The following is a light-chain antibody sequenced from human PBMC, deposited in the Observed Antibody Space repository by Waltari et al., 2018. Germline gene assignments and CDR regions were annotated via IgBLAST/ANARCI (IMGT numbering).Light chain of an antibody. V-gene: IGLV3-19*01. J-gene: IGLJ2*01. CDR2: GQN. CDR1: SLRRYH. CDR3: DSRDISGNHEV. Sequence: SSELTQDPVVSVALGQTVRITCQGDSLRRYHASWYQQKPGQAPVLVIYGQNNRPSGIADRFSGSTSGNTASLTITGGQAEDEAYYYCDSRDISGNHEVFGGGTKLTVL.